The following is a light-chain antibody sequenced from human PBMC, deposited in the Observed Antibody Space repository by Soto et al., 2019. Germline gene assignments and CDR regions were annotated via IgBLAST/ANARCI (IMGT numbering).Light chain of an antibody. Sequence: QSALTQPASVSGSPGQSSTISCTGTSSDVGGYNYVSWYQQHPGKAPKLMIYDVSNRPSGVSNRFTGSKSGNTASLTISGLQAEDEADYYRSSYTRSSTLVFGGGTKLPVL. CDR3: SSYTRSSTLV. CDR2: DVS. V-gene: IGLV2-14*01. J-gene: IGLJ2*01. CDR1: SSDVGGYNY.